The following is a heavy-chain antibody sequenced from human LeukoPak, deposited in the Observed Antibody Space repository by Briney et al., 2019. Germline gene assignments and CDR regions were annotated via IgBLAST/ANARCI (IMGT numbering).Heavy chain of an antibody. Sequence: PSETVSLTCTISGDSISGSYWSWLRLPAGKGLEWIGRIYTSGRTNYNLALKDRVTMSVDTSKNQFSLKLTSVTAADTAVYYCARHDFFAFDIWGQGTMVTVSS. CDR2: IYTSGRT. J-gene: IGHJ3*02. D-gene: IGHD2-21*02. CDR1: GDSISGSY. CDR3: ARHDFFAFDI. V-gene: IGHV4-4*07.